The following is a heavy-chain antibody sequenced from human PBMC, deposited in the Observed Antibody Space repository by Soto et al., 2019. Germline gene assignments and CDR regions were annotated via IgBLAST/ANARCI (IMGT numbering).Heavy chain of an antibody. V-gene: IGHV1-69*12. CDR3: ASTDCTIGVCYIIGGN. CDR2: IIPIFGTA. Sequence: QVQLVQSGAEVKKPGSSVKVSCKASGGTFSSYAISWVRQAPGQGLEWMGGIIPIFGTANYAQKFQGRVTITADESTSTAYMELSRLRSEDTAVYYCASTDCTIGVCYIIGGNWGQGTLVTVSS. CDR1: GGTFSSYA. D-gene: IGHD2-8*01. J-gene: IGHJ4*02.